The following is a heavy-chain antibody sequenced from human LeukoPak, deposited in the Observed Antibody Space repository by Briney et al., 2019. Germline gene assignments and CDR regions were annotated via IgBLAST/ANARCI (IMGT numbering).Heavy chain of an antibody. Sequence: GGSLRLSCAASGFMFSTYWMTWVRQAPGKGLEWVANIKPDGSETYYVDSVKGRFTISRDNTKNLLYLQMNSLRGEDAAVYHCGGFGYEAGVDLWGQGTLVIVSS. V-gene: IGHV3-7*01. CDR2: IKPDGSET. D-gene: IGHD2-15*01. J-gene: IGHJ4*02. CDR1: GFMFSTYW. CDR3: GGFGYEAGVDL.